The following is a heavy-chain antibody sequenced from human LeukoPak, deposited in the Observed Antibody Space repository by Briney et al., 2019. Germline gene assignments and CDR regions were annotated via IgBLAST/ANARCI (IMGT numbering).Heavy chain of an antibody. D-gene: IGHD1-26*01. CDR1: GYTFTSYY. V-gene: IGHV1-46*01. Sequence: ASVKVSCKASGYTFTSYYMHWVRQAPGQGLEWMGIINPSGGSTSYAQKFQGRVTMTRDTSTSTVYMELSGLRSDDTAVYYCARDRLGVVFSGSYSPFDYWGQGTLVTVSS. CDR2: INPSGGST. CDR3: ARDRLGVVFSGSYSPFDY. J-gene: IGHJ4*02.